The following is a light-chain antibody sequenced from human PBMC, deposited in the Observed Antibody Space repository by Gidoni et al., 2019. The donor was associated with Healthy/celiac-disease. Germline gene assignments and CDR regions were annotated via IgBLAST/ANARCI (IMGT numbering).Light chain of an antibody. CDR3: SSYAGSNV. V-gene: IGLV2-8*01. CDR2: EVS. CDR1: SSDVGGYNY. Sequence: QSALTQPPSASGSPGQSVTISCTGTSSDVGGYNYVSWYQQHPGKARKLMIYEVSKRPSGVPDRFSGSKSGNTASLTVSGLQAEDEADYYCSSYAGSNVFGTGTKVTVL. J-gene: IGLJ1*01.